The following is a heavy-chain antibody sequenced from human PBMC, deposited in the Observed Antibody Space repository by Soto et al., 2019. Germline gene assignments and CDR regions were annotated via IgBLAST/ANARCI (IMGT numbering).Heavy chain of an antibody. J-gene: IGHJ4*02. Sequence: ASVKVSCKVSGYTLTDLSMQWVRQAPGKGLEWMGGFDPEDGETIYAQKFQGRVTMTEDTATDTAYMELSSLRSVDTAVYYCATHRSGRFLEWLPEGSLGYWGQETLVTVSS. CDR1: GYTLTDLS. CDR2: FDPEDGET. V-gene: IGHV1-24*01. D-gene: IGHD3-3*01. CDR3: ATHRSGRFLEWLPEGSLGY.